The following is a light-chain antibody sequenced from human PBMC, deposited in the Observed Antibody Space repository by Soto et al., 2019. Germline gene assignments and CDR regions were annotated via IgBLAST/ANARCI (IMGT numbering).Light chain of an antibody. CDR3: KSYAGRNTYV. CDR1: KSDIGVYDF. Sequence: HSSLTQPPSASGSPGQSVTISCTGTKSDIGVYDFVSWYQHHPGKAPRLIIYEVVQRPSGVPDRFSGSKSGNTASLTVSGLQAADEADYFCKSYAGRNTYVFGSGTKVTVL. CDR2: EVV. J-gene: IGLJ6*01. V-gene: IGLV2-8*01.